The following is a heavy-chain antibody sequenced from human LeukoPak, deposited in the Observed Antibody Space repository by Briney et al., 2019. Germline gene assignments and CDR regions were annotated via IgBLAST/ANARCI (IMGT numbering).Heavy chain of an antibody. V-gene: IGHV3-72*01. D-gene: IGHD5-24*01. J-gene: IGHJ4*02. CDR2: TRNKANSFTT. CDR3: ARGDDYNRRSFDY. CDR1: GFTFSSYW. Sequence: PGGSLRLSCAASGFTFSSYWMHWVRQAPGKGLEWVGRTRNKANSFTTEYAASVRGRFTISRDDSKNSLYLQMNSLKTEDTAVYHCARGDDYNRRSFDYWGQGTLVTVSS.